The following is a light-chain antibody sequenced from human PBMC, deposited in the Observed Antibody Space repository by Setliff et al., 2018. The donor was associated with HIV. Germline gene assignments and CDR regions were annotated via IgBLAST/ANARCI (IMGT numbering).Light chain of an antibody. CDR1: QSVSNNF. CDR2: GAS. CDR3: QQYGNSPLT. J-gene: IGKJ1*01. V-gene: IGKV3-20*01. Sequence: EIVLTQSPGTLSLSPGERATLSCRASQSVSNNFLGWYQQQPGQAPRLLIYGASGRVTGIPDRFTGSGSGTDFTLTISRLEPEDFAVYYCQQYGNSPLTFGQGTKVDNK.